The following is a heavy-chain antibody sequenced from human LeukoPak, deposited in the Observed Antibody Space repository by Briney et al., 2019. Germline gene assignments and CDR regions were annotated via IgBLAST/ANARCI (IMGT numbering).Heavy chain of an antibody. J-gene: IGHJ4*02. Sequence: GASVKVSCKASGYTFAGYYMHWVRQAPGQGLEWMGWINPNSDGTNYAQKFQGRVTMTRDTSISTAYMELSRLRSDDTAVYYCARDRGGGYSYGYGYWGQGTLVTVSS. CDR3: ARDRGGGYSYGYGY. CDR1: GYTFAGYY. CDR2: INPNSDGT. V-gene: IGHV1-2*02. D-gene: IGHD5-18*01.